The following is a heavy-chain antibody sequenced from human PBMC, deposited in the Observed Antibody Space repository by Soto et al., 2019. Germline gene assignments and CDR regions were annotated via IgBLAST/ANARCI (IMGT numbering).Heavy chain of an antibody. D-gene: IGHD6-13*01. J-gene: IGHJ5*02. CDR1: GGSISSYY. V-gene: IGHV4-4*07. Sequence: SETLSLTCTVSGGSISSYYWSWIRQPAGKGLEWIGRIYTSGSTNYNPSLKSRVTMSVDTSKNQFSLKLSSVTAADTAVYYCARDSSSWFRRQNWFDPWGQGTLVTVS. CDR3: ARDSSSWFRRQNWFDP. CDR2: IYTSGST.